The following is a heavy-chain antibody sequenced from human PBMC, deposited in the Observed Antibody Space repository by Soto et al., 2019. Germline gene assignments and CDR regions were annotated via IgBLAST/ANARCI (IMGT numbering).Heavy chain of an antibody. D-gene: IGHD2-15*01. CDR1: GYTFTSYG. Sequence: QVQLVQSGAEVKKPGASVKVSCKASGYTFTSYGMSWVRQAPGQGLEWMGRISAYNGNTNYAQKLQGRVTMTTDTSTSTADMELRSLRADATAVYYCARGEYCIRGGCYALISGMDVWGQGTTVTVSS. CDR3: ARGEYCIRGGCYALISGMDV. V-gene: IGHV1-18*01. CDR2: ISAYNGNT. J-gene: IGHJ6*02.